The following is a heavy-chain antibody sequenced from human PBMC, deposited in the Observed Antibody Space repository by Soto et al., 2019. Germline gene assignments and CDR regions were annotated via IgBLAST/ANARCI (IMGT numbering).Heavy chain of an antibody. D-gene: IGHD5-18*01. CDR2: ISYDGSNK. V-gene: IGHV3-30-3*01. J-gene: IGHJ5*02. CDR1: GFTFSSYA. CDR3: ARDLGPPEYSYGYSWFDP. Sequence: PGGSLRLSCAASGFTFSSYAMHWVRQAPGKGLEWVAVISYDGSNKYYADSVKGRFTISRDNSKNTLYLQMNSLRAEDTAVYYCARDLGPPEYSYGYSWFDPWGQGTLVTVPQ.